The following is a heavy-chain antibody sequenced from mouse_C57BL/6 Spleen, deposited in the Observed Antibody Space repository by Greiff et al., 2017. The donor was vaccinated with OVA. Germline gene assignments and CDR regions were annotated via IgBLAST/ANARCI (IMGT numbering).Heavy chain of an antibody. CDR2: IYPGDGDT. Sequence: QVQLKESGAELVKPGASVKISCKASGYAFSSYWMNWVKQRPGKGLEWIGQIYPGDGDTNYNGKFKGKATLTADKSSSTAYMQLSSLTSEDSAVYFCARRGSSGYVGYFDYWGQGTTLTVSS. V-gene: IGHV1-80*01. CDR1: GYAFSSYW. J-gene: IGHJ2*01. CDR3: ARRGSSGYVGYFDY. D-gene: IGHD3-2*02.